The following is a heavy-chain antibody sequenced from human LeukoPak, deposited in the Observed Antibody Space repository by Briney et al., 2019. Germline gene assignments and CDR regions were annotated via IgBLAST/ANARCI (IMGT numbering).Heavy chain of an antibody. Sequence: SETLSLTCTVSGGSISSYYWSWIRQSPGKGLEWIGYIYYSGSTNYNPSLKSRVTISVDTSKNQFSLKLSSVTAADTAVYYCARLRVATAAFDIWGQGTMVTVSS. CDR1: GGSISSYY. J-gene: IGHJ3*02. CDR2: IYYSGST. V-gene: IGHV4-59*01. D-gene: IGHD5-12*01. CDR3: ARLRVATAAFDI.